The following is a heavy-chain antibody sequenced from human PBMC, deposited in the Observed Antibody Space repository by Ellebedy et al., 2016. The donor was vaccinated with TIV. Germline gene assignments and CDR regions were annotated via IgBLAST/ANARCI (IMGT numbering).Heavy chain of an antibody. V-gene: IGHV3-30-3*02. D-gene: IGHD6-19*01. CDR1: GFTFSSYA. J-gene: IGHJ6*02. Sequence: GESLKISXAASGFTFSSYAMHWVRQAPGKGLEWVAVISYDGSNKYYADSVKGRFTISRDNSKNTLYLQMNSLRAEDTAVYYCAKESGIAVHYYYYYGMDVWGQGTTVTVSS. CDR2: ISYDGSNK. CDR3: AKESGIAVHYYYYYGMDV.